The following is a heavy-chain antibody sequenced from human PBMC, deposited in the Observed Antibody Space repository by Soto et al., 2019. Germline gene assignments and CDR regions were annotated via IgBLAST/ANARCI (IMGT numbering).Heavy chain of an antibody. CDR1: GFTFSNAW. Sequence: GGSLRLSCAASGFTFSNAWMSWVRQAPGKGLEWVGRIKSKTDGGTTDYAAPVKGRFTISRDDSKNTLYLQVNSLKTEDTAVYYCTTVSTSWTRDFDYWGQGTLVTVSS. CDR2: IKSKTDGGTT. CDR3: TTVSTSWTRDFDY. D-gene: IGHD6-13*01. J-gene: IGHJ4*02. V-gene: IGHV3-15*01.